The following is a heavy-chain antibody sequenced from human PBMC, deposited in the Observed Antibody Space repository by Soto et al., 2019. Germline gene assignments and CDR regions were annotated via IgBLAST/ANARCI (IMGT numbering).Heavy chain of an antibody. CDR2: ISTTSSSI. J-gene: IGHJ4*02. Sequence: RLSCAASGFTFSSYSMNWVRQAPGKGLEWISYISTTSSSIYYADSVKGRFTISRDNAKNSLFLQMNSLRDEDTAVYYCARKGVAFDYWGQGALVTVYS. CDR1: GFTFSSYS. V-gene: IGHV3-48*02. CDR3: ARKGVAFDY. D-gene: IGHD3-3*01.